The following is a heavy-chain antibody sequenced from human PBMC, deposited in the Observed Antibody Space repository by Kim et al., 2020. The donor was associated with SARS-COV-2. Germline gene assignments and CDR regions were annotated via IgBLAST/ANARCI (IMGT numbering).Heavy chain of an antibody. CDR2: VCYIRST. D-gene: IGHD4-17*01. CDR1: GGSINSGAYC. V-gene: IGHV4-31*03. Sequence: SETLSLTCTVSGGSINSGAYCWTWIRQHPGKGLEWIGSVCYIRSTYYNPSLKSRVYMSVDTSENQFSLKLSSMTAADTAVYYCARGLPDKWFDPWGQGTL. CDR3: ARGLPDKWFDP. J-gene: IGHJ5*02.